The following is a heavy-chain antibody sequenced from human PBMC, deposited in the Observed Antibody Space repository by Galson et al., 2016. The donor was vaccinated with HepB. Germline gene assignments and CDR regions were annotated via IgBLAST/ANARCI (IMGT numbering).Heavy chain of an antibody. D-gene: IGHD3-10*01. CDR2: IYSGGRK. Sequence: SLRLSCAASGFTVSSTYMTWVHQPPGKGLEWVSIIYSGGRKYYADSLKGRFTISRDNSKNTLLLEMNSLTVDDTAVYYCARVGAVRAEEGLDVWGHGTTVTVS. CDR3: ARVGAVRAEEGLDV. J-gene: IGHJ6*02. V-gene: IGHV3-53*01. CDR1: GFTVSSTY.